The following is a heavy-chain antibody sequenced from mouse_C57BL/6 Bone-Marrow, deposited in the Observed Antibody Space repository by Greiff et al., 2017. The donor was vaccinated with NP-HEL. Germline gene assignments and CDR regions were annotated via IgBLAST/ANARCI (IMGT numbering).Heavy chain of an antibody. D-gene: IGHD2-3*01. CDR3: TGRVWLLRGWFAY. CDR2: IRLKSDNYAT. V-gene: IGHV6-3*01. Sequence: DVQLQESGGGLVQPGGSMKLSCVASGFTFSNYWMNWVRQSPEKGLEWVAQIRLKSDNYATHYAESVKGRFTISRDDSKSSVYLQMNNLRAEDTGIYYCTGRVWLLRGWFAYWGQGTLVTVSA. CDR1: GFTFSNYW. J-gene: IGHJ3*01.